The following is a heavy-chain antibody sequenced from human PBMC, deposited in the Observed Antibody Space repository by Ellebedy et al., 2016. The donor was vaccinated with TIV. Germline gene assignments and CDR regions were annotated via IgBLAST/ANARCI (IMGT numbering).Heavy chain of an antibody. CDR3: ATYGSGTYASFDY. D-gene: IGHD3-10*01. CDR1: GYSFTGYF. J-gene: IGHJ4*02. CDR2: INPSGGTT. V-gene: IGHV1-46*01. Sequence: ASVKVSCKASGYSFTGYFMHWVRQAPGQGLEWMGIINPSGGTTSYAQKFQGRVTMTRDRSTSTVHMELSSLRSEDTAIYYCATYGSGTYASFDYWGQGTLVTVSS.